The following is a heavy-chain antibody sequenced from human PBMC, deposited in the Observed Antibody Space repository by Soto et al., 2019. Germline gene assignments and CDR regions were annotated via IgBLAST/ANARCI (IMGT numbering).Heavy chain of an antibody. CDR1: GFTFSGSA. CDR2: IRSKANSYAT. J-gene: IGHJ4*02. D-gene: IGHD4-17*01. V-gene: IGHV3-73*01. Sequence: GGSLRLSCAASGFTFSGSAMHWVRQASGKGLEWVGRIRSKANSYATAYAASVKGRFTISRDDSKNTAYLQMNSLKTEDTAVYYCTTIHGDYDSDFDYWGQGTLVTVSS. CDR3: TTIHGDYDSDFDY.